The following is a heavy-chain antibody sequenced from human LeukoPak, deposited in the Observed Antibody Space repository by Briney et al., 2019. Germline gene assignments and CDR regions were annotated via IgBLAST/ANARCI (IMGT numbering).Heavy chain of an antibody. J-gene: IGHJ4*02. D-gene: IGHD6-19*01. CDR3: ASGWYQAGPRY. CDR2: IYYSGST. Sequence: SETLSLTCTVSGGSISSSSYYWGWIRQPPGKGLEWIGSIYYSGSTYYNPPLKSRVTISVDTSKNQFSLKLSSVTAADTAVYYCASGWYQAGPRYWGQGTLVTVSS. CDR1: GGSISSSSYY. V-gene: IGHV4-39*01.